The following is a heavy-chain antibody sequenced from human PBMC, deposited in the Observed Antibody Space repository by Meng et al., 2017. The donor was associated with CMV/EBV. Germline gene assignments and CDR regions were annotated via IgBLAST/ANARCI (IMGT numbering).Heavy chain of an antibody. V-gene: IGHV3-7*01. Sequence: GESLKISCAASGFTFSSYWMSWVRQAPGKGLEWVANIKQDGSEKYYVDSVKGRFTISRDNAKNSLYLQMNSLRAEDTAVYYCARIPMEWLFPRGMDVWGQGTTVTVS. CDR3: ARIPMEWLFPRGMDV. CDR2: IKQDGSEK. J-gene: IGHJ6*02. CDR1: GFTFSSYW. D-gene: IGHD3-3*01.